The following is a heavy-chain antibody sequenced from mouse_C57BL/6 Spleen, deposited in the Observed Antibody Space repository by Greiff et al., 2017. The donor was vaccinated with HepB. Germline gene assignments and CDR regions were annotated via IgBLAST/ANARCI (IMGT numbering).Heavy chain of an antibody. CDR3: ARRPYYYGSRGYAMDY. CDR1: GYTFTDYY. Sequence: EVQLQQSGPELVKPGASVKISCKASGYTFTDYYMNWVKQSHGKSLEWIGDINPTNGGTSYNQKFKGKATLTVDKSSSTAYMELRSLTSEDSAVYYCARRPYYYGSRGYAMDYWGQGTSVTVSS. D-gene: IGHD1-1*01. J-gene: IGHJ4*01. V-gene: IGHV1-26*01. CDR2: INPTNGGT.